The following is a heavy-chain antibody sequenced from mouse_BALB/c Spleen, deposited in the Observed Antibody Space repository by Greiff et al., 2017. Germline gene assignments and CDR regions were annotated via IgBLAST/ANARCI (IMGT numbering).Heavy chain of an antibody. CDR2: ISSGGST. Sequence: EVQRVESGGGLVKPGGSLKLSCAASGFTFSSYAMSWVRQTPEKRLEWVASISSGGSTYYPDSVKGRFTISRDNARNILYLQMSSLRSEDTAMYYCARDYYGSSDYWGQGTTLTVSS. J-gene: IGHJ2*01. CDR3: ARDYYGSSDY. V-gene: IGHV5-6-5*01. D-gene: IGHD1-1*01. CDR1: GFTFSSYA.